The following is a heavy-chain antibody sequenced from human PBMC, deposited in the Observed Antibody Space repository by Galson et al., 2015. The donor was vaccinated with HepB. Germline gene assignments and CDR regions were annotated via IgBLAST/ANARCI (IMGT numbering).Heavy chain of an antibody. Sequence: SLRLSCAASGFTFSSYSMNWVRQAPGKGLEWVSYISSSSSTIYYADSVKGRFTISRDNAKNSLYLQMNSLRDEDTAVYYCARDPEVGYSSSWYTLDYWGQGTLVTVSS. V-gene: IGHV3-48*02. CDR3: ARDPEVGYSSSWYTLDY. D-gene: IGHD6-13*01. CDR1: GFTFSSYS. CDR2: ISSSSSTI. J-gene: IGHJ4*02.